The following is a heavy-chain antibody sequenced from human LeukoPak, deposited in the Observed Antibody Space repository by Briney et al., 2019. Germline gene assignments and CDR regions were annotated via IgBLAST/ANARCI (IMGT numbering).Heavy chain of an antibody. CDR2: INPSGGST. CDR1: GYTFTSYY. J-gene: IGHJ6*03. CDR3: AVLPGERELLEISGYYYYMDV. D-gene: IGHD1-26*01. Sequence: GASVKVSCKASGYTFTSYYMHWVRQAPGQGLEWMGIINPSGGSTSYAQKFQGRVTMTRDKSTSTAYMELSSLRSEDTAVYYCAVLPGERELLEISGYYYYMDVWGKGTTVTVSS. V-gene: IGHV1-46*01.